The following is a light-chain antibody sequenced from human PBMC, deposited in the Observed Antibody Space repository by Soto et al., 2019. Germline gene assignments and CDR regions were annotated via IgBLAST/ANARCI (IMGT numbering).Light chain of an antibody. V-gene: IGKV1-39*01. J-gene: IGKJ2*01. CDR1: QSINTF. CDR2: TTS. Sequence: DIQMTQSPSSLSASVGDRVTITCRASQSINTFLNWYQQKPGKAPNLLIYTTSNLQSGVPSRFSGSGSGTDFTPTISSLQPEDFATYFCQQGDSTPYTFGQGTTLEIK. CDR3: QQGDSTPYT.